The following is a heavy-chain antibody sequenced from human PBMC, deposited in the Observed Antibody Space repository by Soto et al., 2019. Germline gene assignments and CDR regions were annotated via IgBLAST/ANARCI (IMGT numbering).Heavy chain of an antibody. D-gene: IGHD3-3*01. Sequence: ASVKVSCKASGYTFTSYDINWVRQATGQGLEWMGWMNPNSGNTGYAQKFQGRVTMTRNTSISTAYMELSRLRSEDTAVYYCARQYYDFWSGYYDDAFDIGGQGTMVTVSS. CDR1: GYTFTSYD. V-gene: IGHV1-8*01. CDR3: ARQYYDFWSGYYDDAFDI. CDR2: MNPNSGNT. J-gene: IGHJ3*02.